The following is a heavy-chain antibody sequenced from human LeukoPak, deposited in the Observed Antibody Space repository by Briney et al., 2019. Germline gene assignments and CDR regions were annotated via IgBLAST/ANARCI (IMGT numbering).Heavy chain of an antibody. CDR2: IRSKGHGGTT. Sequence: GGSLRLSCTASGFTFGEYGMSWVRQAPGKGLELIGFIRSKGHGGTTEYAASVKGRFTISRDDSKSIAYLQLNSLKTEDTAVYYCTLTMIVVARSHFDYWGQGTLVTVSS. CDR1: GFTFGEYG. D-gene: IGHD3-22*01. CDR3: TLTMIVVARSHFDY. J-gene: IGHJ4*02. V-gene: IGHV3-49*04.